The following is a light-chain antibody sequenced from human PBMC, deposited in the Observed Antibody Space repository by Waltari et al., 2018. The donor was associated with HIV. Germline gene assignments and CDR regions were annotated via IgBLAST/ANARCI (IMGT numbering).Light chain of an antibody. V-gene: IGKV2-28*01. J-gene: IGKJ1*01. CDR2: LGS. CDR3: MQALQTRT. Sequence: DIVMTQSPLSLSVIAGEPASISCRSSQSLVETNGYNYLDWYVQKTVQSPQLLIYLGSSRASGVPDRFTGSGSGTDFTLKISRVQAEDVGTYYCMQALQTRTFAQGTKVEIK. CDR1: QSLVETNGYNY.